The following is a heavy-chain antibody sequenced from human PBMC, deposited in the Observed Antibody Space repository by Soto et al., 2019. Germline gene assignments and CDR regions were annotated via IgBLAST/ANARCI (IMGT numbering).Heavy chain of an antibody. V-gene: IGHV4-39*01. J-gene: IGHJ4*02. Sequence: RQPPGKGLEWIGYIYYSGSTYYNPSLKSRVTISVDTSKNQFSLKLSSVTAADTAVYYCARRLTVTTFDYWGQGTLVTVSS. D-gene: IGHD4-17*01. CDR2: IYYSGST. CDR3: ARRLTVTTFDY.